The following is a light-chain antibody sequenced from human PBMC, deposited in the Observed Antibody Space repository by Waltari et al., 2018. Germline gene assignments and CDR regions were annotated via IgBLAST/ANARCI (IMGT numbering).Light chain of an antibody. Sequence: DIQMTQTPTSLSASVGDRVTITCRASQDISNYLAWFQQIPGRAPNSLISGASSVLSGVPSRFTGGRSGTEFTLTITSLQPDDFATYYCQEYQSFPFTFGPGTTVDVK. CDR2: GAS. CDR3: QEYQSFPFT. J-gene: IGKJ3*01. CDR1: QDISNY. V-gene: IGKV1-16*01.